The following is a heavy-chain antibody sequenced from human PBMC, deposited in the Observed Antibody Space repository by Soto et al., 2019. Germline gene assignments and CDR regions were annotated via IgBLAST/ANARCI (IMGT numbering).Heavy chain of an antibody. CDR3: GRDGVGATPLGWFDP. V-gene: IGHV1-2*06. D-gene: IGHD1-26*01. CDR1: GYTFIGYY. Sequence: QVQLVQSGAEVKKPGASVKVSCKASGYTFIGYYIHWVRQAPGQGLEWMGRINPRSGDTTYAQKFQGRLTMTSDTPISTAYMELSSLRSDDTAVYYCGRDGVGATPLGWFDPWGQGSLVTVSS. J-gene: IGHJ5*02. CDR2: INPRSGDT.